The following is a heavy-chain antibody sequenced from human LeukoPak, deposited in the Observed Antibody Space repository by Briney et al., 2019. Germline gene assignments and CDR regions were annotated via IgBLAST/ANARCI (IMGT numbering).Heavy chain of an antibody. V-gene: IGHV4-38-2*02. CDR2: IYHSGST. J-gene: IGHJ4*02. CDR3: ARDARYCSSTSCYTSFDY. D-gene: IGHD2-2*02. Sequence: SETLSLTCAVSGYSISSGYYWGWIRQPPGKGLEWIRSIYHSGSTYYNPSLKSRVTISVDTSKNQFSLKLSSVTAADTAVYYCARDARYCSSTSCYTSFDYWGQGTLVTVSS. CDR1: GYSISSGYY.